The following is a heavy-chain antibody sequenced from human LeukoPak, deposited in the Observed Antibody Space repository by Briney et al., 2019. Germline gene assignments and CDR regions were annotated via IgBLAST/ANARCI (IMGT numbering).Heavy chain of an antibody. CDR2: IRSDGSTE. V-gene: IGHV3-30*02. D-gene: IGHD5-24*01. CDR3: AKDPGDGYNSFDY. J-gene: IGHJ4*02. CDR1: RFIFGSYG. Sequence: GGSLRLSCAASRFIFGSYGMHWVRQAPGKGLEWVAFIRSDGSTEYYADSVKGRFTISRDNSKNTLYLQMNSLRAEDTAVYYCAKDPGDGYNSFDYWGQGTLVTVSS.